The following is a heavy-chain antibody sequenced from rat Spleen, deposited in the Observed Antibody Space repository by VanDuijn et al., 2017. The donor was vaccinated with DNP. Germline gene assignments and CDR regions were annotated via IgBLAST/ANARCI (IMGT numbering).Heavy chain of an antibody. J-gene: IGHJ2*01. CDR2: ITYSGNT. V-gene: IGHV3-1*01. CDR1: YYSITSSY. D-gene: IGHD1-4*01. CDR3: ARWTRYFDA. Sequence: EVQLQESGPGLVKPSQSLSLTCSVNYYSITSSYRWNWIRQFPGNKVEYIGHITYSGNTNYNPSLVSRISITRDTSKNQFFLQLNSVTTEDTATYYCARWTRYFDAWGQGVMVTVSS.